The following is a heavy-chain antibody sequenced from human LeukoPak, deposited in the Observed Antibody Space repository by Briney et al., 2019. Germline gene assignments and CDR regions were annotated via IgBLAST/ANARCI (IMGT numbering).Heavy chain of an antibody. Sequence: GGSLRLSCAVSGFMVTNNYLGWVRQAPGKGLEWISYIGSRGTPTRYADSVKGRFVISRDTVKNSVYLQMDSLRDEDTAVYYCARDPGGYSSGGELDVWGKGTTVTVSS. CDR3: ARDPGGYSSGGELDV. CDR2: IGSRGTPT. CDR1: GFMVTNNY. D-gene: IGHD6-19*01. J-gene: IGHJ6*04. V-gene: IGHV3-11*04.